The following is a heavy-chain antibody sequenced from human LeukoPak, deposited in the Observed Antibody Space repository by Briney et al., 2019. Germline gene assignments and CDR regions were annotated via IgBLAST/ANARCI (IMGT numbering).Heavy chain of an antibody. J-gene: IGHJ4*02. CDR3: ARVVGDGYSEY. CDR1: GGSISSYY. Sequence: SETLSLTCAVSGGSISSYYWSWIRQPPGKGLEWIGYIYYSGGTNYNPSLKSRVTISIDTSKNQFSLKLTSVTAADTAVYYCARVVGDGYSEYWGQGTLVTVSS. CDR2: IYYSGGT. D-gene: IGHD5-24*01. V-gene: IGHV4-59*01.